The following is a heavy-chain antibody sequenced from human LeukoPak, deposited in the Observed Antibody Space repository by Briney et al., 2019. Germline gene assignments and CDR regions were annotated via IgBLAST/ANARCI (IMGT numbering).Heavy chain of an antibody. CDR3: ARDQNVDGSGDYYFDY. CDR2: IYHSGST. J-gene: IGHJ4*02. Sequence: PSETLSLTCAVSGGSISGSNWWSWVRQSPGKGLEWIGEIYHSGSTNYNPSLKSRITISVDKSKNLFSLKLSSVTAADAGVYHCARDQNVDGSGDYYFDYWGQGILVTVSS. CDR1: GGSISGSNW. D-gene: IGHD3-10*01. V-gene: IGHV4-4*02.